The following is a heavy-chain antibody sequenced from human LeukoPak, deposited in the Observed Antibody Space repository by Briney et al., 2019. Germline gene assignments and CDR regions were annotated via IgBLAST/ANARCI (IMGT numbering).Heavy chain of an antibody. CDR1: GFTFSTYT. Sequence: GGSLRLSCAASGFTFSTYTTNWVRQAPGKGLEWVSLITSSSTIIQYADSVKGRFTISRDNAKNSLYLQMNSLRAEDTAVYYCARERGYSGDGDYYYYFMDVWGKGTTVTVSS. D-gene: IGHD5-12*01. J-gene: IGHJ6*03. CDR2: ITSSSTII. V-gene: IGHV3-48*04. CDR3: ARERGYSGDGDYYYYFMDV.